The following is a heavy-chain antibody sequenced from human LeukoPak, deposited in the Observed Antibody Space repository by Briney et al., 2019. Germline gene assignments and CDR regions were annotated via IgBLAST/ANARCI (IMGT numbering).Heavy chain of an antibody. CDR3: ARGAYGDYDS. V-gene: IGHV3-23*01. CDR2: ISAGADST. CDR1: AFTFSSYA. D-gene: IGHD4-17*01. Sequence: GGSLRLSCAASAFTFSSYAVSWVRQAPGKGLEWVSAISAGADSTYYADSVQGRFTISRDNSKNTLYLQMSGLRAEGTAVYFCARGAYGDYDSWGQGTLVTVSS. J-gene: IGHJ5*01.